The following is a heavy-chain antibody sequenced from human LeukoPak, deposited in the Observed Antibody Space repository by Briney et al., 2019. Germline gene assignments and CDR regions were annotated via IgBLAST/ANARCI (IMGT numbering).Heavy chain of an antibody. CDR2: KAYSGST. CDR1: GGSISNFY. D-gene: IGHD7-27*01. J-gene: IGHJ6*02. V-gene: IGHV4-59*01. Sequence: SETLSLTCTVSGGSISNFYCNWIRQPPGKGLEWIGYKAYSGSTNSNPSLKSRVTMSSDRAKKQFSLKLNSVTGADTAVYYCSRASGYGLDVWGQGTTVTVSS. CDR3: SRASGYGLDV.